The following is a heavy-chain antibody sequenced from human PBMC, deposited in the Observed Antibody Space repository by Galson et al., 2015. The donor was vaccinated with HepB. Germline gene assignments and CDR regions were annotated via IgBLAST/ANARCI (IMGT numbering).Heavy chain of an antibody. CDR2: ISVSGGST. CDR1: GFTFSSYA. Sequence: SLRLSCAASGFTFSSYAMSWVRQAPGKGLEWVSAISVSGGSTYYADSVKGRFTVSRDNSKNTLYLQMNSLRAEDTALYYCAKRRGGSYYDAFDICGQGTMVTVSS. D-gene: IGHD1-26*01. V-gene: IGHV3-23*01. CDR3: AKRRGGSYYDAFDI. J-gene: IGHJ3*02.